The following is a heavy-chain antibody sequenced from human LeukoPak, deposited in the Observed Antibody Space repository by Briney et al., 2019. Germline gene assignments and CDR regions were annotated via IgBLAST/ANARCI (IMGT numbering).Heavy chain of an antibody. Sequence: SETLSLTCTVSGGSISSYYWSWIRQPPGKGLEWIGYIYYSGSTNYNPSLKSRVTISVDTSKNQFSLKLSSVTAADTAVYYCASEPTVGAFDVWGQGTMVTVSS. J-gene: IGHJ3*01. CDR3: ASEPTVGAFDV. CDR2: IYYSGST. D-gene: IGHD1-26*01. V-gene: IGHV4-59*01. CDR1: GGSISSYY.